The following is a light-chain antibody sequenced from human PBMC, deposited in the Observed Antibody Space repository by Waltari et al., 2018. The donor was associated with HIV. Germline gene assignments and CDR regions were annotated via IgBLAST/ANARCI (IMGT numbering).Light chain of an antibody. J-gene: IGKJ4*01. CDR3: QQYGISPLT. CDR1: QSVTRSY. Sequence: XVLTQSPGXLSLSPGGRAXLSCRARQSVTRSYLAWYQQNPGKAHRPXIYXASXXATXIPDRFSGSGSGTDFTLSISRLEPEDFAVYYCQQYGISPLTFGGGTKVEIK. V-gene: IGKV3-20*01. CDR2: XAS.